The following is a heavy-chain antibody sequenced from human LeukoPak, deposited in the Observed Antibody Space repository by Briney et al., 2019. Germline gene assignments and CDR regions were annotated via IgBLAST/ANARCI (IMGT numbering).Heavy chain of an antibody. CDR2: IKQDGSEK. CDR3: ARGVRYSGYDYVKY. D-gene: IGHD5-12*01. J-gene: IGHJ4*02. Sequence: GGSLRLSCAASGFTFSSYWMSWARQAPGKGLEWVANIKQDGSEKYYVDSVKGRFTISRDNAKNSLYLQMNSLRAEDTAVYYCARGVRYSGYDYVKYWGQGTLVTVSS. CDR1: GFTFSSYW. V-gene: IGHV3-7*01.